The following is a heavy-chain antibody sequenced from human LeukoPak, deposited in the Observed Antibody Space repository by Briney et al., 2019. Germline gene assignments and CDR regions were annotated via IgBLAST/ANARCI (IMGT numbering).Heavy chain of an antibody. CDR3: ARASYSSSWYADY. CDR1: GFTFNSYE. CDR2: ISSSGSTI. V-gene: IGHV3-48*03. Sequence: GGSLRLSCAASGFTFNSYEMNRVRQAPGKGLEWVSYISSSGSTIYYADSVKGRFTISRDNAKNSLYLQMNSLRAEDTAVYYCARASYSSSWYADYWGQGTLVTVSS. D-gene: IGHD6-13*01. J-gene: IGHJ4*02.